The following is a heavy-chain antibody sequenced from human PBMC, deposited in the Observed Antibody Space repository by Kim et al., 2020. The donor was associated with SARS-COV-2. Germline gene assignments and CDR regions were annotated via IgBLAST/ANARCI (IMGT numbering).Heavy chain of an antibody. V-gene: IGHV3-30*07. Sequence: VKGLFTISRDNSKTTLYLQMNSLRAEDTAVYYCARVSRLWELYYYYGMDVWGQGTTVTVSS. D-gene: IGHD3-10*01. J-gene: IGHJ6*02. CDR3: ARVSRLWELYYYYGMDV.